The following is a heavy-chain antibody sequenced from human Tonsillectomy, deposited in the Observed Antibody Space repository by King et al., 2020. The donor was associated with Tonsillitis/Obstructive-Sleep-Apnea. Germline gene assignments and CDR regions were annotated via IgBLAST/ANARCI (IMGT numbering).Heavy chain of an antibody. CDR1: GFTFNNYA. V-gene: IGHV3-23*04. J-gene: IGHJ4*02. CDR2: ISGGGGNT. D-gene: IGHD1-14*01. Sequence: VQLVESGGGLVQPGGSLRLSCAASGFTFNNYALNWVRQAPGKGLEWVSGISGGGGNTYYAHSVKGRFTISRDNSKNTLYLQMNSLRAADTAVYYCSKDSRGWEPDYYFDYWGQGTLVTVSS. CDR3: SKDSRGWEPDYYFDY.